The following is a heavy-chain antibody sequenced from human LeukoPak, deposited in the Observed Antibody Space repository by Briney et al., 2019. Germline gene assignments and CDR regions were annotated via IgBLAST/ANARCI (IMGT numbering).Heavy chain of an antibody. J-gene: IGHJ6*03. CDR1: GYTFTSYG. CDR2: ISAYNGNT. D-gene: IGHD2-21*01. Sequence: ASVKVSCKASGYTFTSYGISWVRQAPGQGLEWMGWISAYNGNTNYAQKLQGRVTMTTDTSTSTAYMELSSLRSEDTAVYYCARGNIVVVIGTYYYYYMDVWGKGTTVTVSS. V-gene: IGHV1-18*01. CDR3: ARGNIVVVIGTYYYYYMDV.